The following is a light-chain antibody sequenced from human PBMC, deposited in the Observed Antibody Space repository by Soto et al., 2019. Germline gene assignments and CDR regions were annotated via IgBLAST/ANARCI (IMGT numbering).Light chain of an antibody. CDR1: TSNIESHP. V-gene: IGLV1-44*01. CDR2: TNN. Sequence: QSVLTQPPSASGTPGQRIIISCSGSTSNIESHPVNWFQQVPGAAPKLLIKTNNQRPSGVPDRFSGSKSGASASLAISGLQSEDEATYYCATWDDSRNGAFGSGPKVTV. CDR3: ATWDDSRNGA. J-gene: IGLJ1*01.